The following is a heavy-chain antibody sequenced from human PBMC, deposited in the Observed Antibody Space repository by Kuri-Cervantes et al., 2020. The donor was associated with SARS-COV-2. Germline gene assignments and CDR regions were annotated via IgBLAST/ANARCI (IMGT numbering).Heavy chain of an antibody. D-gene: IGHD5-12*01. CDR3: ARDRRGFPGWFDP. Sequence: SVKVSCKASGGTFSSYAISWVRQAPGQGLEWMGGIIPIFGTANYAQKFQGRVTITRDTSASTAYMELSSLRSEDTAVYYCARDRRGFPGWFDPWGQGTLVTVSS. J-gene: IGHJ5*02. CDR1: GGTFSSYA. V-gene: IGHV1-69*05. CDR2: IIPIFGTA.